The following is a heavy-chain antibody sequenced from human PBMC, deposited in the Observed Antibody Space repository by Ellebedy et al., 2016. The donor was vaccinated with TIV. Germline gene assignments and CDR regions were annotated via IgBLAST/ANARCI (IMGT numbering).Heavy chain of an antibody. CDR1: GYTFTSYG. V-gene: IGHV1-18*01. J-gene: IGHJ4*02. Sequence: AASVKVSCKASGYTFTSYGISWVRQAPGQGLEWMGWISAYNGNTNYAQKLQGRVTMTTDTSTSTAYMDLRSLRSDDTAVYFCARRSRHDYSIREMYYFDYWGQGTLVTVSS. CDR2: ISAYNGNT. D-gene: IGHD4-11*01. CDR3: ARRSRHDYSIREMYYFDY.